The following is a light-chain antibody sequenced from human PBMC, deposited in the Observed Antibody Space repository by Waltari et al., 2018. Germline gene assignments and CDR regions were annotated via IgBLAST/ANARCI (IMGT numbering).Light chain of an antibody. CDR1: DLGNKH. Sequence: SYDLSQPPSVSVSPGQTATITCSGDDLGNKHVCWYQQKPGQSPTLVIFQKSKRPSGIPERFSGSNSGNTATLTITGTQPMDEGDYYCQAWDTNSVVFGGGTQLTVL. CDR3: QAWDTNSVV. CDR2: QKS. J-gene: IGLJ2*01. V-gene: IGLV3-1*01.